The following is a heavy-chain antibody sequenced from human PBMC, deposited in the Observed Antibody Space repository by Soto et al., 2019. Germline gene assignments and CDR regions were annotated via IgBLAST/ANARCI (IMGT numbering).Heavy chain of an antibody. CDR2: IIPIFGTA. V-gene: IGHV1-69*13. D-gene: IGHD4-4*01. J-gene: IGHJ6*02. CDR1: GGTFSSYA. CDR3: ARDPSSGNDYYYYGMDV. Sequence: SVKVSCKASGGTFSSYAISWVRQAPGQGLEWMGGIIPIFGTANYAQKFQGRVTITADESTSTAYMELSSLRSEDTAVYYCARDPSSGNDYYYYGMDVWGQGTTVTVS.